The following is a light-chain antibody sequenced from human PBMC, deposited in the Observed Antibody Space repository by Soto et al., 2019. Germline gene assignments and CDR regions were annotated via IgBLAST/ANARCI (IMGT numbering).Light chain of an antibody. CDR1: QSTSSW. CDR3: QQYNTYRT. V-gene: IGKV1-5*03. J-gene: IGKJ1*01. Sequence: DIQMTQSPSTLSAFVGDRVTITCRASQSTSSWLAWYQQKPGKAPKPLIYKASSLESGVPSRFSGSGSGTEFTLTISSLQPDDSATYYCQQYNTYRTFGQGTKVDIK. CDR2: KAS.